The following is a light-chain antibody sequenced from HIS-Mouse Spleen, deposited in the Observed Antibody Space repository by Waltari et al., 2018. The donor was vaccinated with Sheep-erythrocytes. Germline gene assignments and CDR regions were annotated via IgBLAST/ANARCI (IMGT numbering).Light chain of an antibody. Sequence: DIQMTQSPSSLSASVGDRVNITFQASQDISNYLNWYQQKPGKAPKLLIYDASKLETGAPSRFSGSGSGADYPFTISRLQPGDSGTYYCQQYDNLPLHFGGGTKVEIK. CDR2: DAS. CDR1: QDISNY. J-gene: IGKJ4*01. V-gene: IGKV1-33*01. CDR3: QQYDNLPLH.